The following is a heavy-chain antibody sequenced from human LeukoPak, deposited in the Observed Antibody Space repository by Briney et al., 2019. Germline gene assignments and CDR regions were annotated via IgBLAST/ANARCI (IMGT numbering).Heavy chain of an antibody. J-gene: IGHJ5*02. Sequence: GGSLRLSCAASGFTFSHAWMSWVRQAPEKGLELVGRIKNKPDGGTTDYAAPVKGRFTISRDDSESTLYLQMNSLKTEDTAVYYCTVINYGSGSYPLGSWGQGTLVTVSS. CDR1: GFTFSHAW. CDR2: IKNKPDGGTT. V-gene: IGHV3-15*01. CDR3: TVINYGSGSYPLGS. D-gene: IGHD3-10*01.